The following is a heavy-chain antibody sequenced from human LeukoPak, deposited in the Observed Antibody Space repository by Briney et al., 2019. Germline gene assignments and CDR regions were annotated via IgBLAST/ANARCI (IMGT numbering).Heavy chain of an antibody. D-gene: IGHD2-2*01. CDR2: IYTSGST. J-gene: IGHJ3*02. CDR3: AAVAYCSSTSCPSMPAFDI. CDR1: GGSISSYY. Sequence: SETLSLTCTVSGGSISSYYWSWIRQPAGKGLEWIGRIYTSGSTNYNPSLKSRVTMSVDTSKNRFSLKLSSVTAADTAVYYCAAVAYCSSTSCPSMPAFDIWGQGTMVTVSS. V-gene: IGHV4-4*07.